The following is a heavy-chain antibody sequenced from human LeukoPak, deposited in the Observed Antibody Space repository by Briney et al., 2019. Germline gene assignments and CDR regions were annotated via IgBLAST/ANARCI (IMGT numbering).Heavy chain of an antibody. V-gene: IGHV5-51*01. J-gene: IGHJ6*02. CDR3: ARSVYDSSSWYYYYYYGMDV. Sequence: GESLKFSCKGSGYSFTSYWIGWVRQMPGKGLEWMGIIYPGDSDTRYSPSFQGQVTISADKSISTAYLQWSSLKASDTAMYYCARSVYDSSSWYYYYYYGMDVWGQGTTVTVSS. CDR2: IYPGDSDT. CDR1: GYSFTSYW. D-gene: IGHD6-13*01.